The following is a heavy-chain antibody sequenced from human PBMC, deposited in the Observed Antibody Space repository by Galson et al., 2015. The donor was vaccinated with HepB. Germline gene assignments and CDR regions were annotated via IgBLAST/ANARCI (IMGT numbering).Heavy chain of an antibody. CDR3: AREGQDLSAAAFDI. CDR2: ISYDGSNK. Sequence: SLRLSCAASGFSFSSYGMHWVRQAPGRGLEWVAVISYDGSNKYYEDSVKGRITISRDNSKNTLSLQMHSLRVEDTAVYYCAREGQDLSAAAFDIWGLGTMVTVSS. J-gene: IGHJ3*02. CDR1: GFSFSSYG. V-gene: IGHV3-30*03. D-gene: IGHD6-25*01.